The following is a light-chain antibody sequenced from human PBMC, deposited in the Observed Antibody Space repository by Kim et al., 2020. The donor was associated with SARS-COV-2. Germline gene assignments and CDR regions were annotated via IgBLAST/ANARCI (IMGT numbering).Light chain of an antibody. V-gene: IGKV3-15*01. Sequence: EIVMTQSPATLSLSPGERATLSCRASQSVSSNLAWYQQKPGQAPRLLMYGASTRATGIPARFSGSGSGTEFTLTISSLQPEDFAVYYCEKNKEWGRTFGERTKVDIK. J-gene: IGKJ1*01. CDR3: EKNKEWGRT. CDR2: GAS. CDR1: QSVSSN.